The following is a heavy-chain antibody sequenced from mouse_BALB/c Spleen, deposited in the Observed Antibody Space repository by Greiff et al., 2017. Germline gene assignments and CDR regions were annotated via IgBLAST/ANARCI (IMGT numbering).Heavy chain of an antibody. Sequence: EVKLMESGGGLVKPGGSLKLSCAASGFTFSSYAMSWVRQSPEKRLEWVAEISSGGSYTYYPDTVTGRFTISRDNAKNTLYLEMSSLRSEDTAMYYCARDNWESFDYWGQGTTLTVAS. D-gene: IGHD4-1*01. CDR3: ARDNWESFDY. CDR1: GFTFSSYA. V-gene: IGHV5-9-4*01. J-gene: IGHJ2*01. CDR2: ISSGGSYT.